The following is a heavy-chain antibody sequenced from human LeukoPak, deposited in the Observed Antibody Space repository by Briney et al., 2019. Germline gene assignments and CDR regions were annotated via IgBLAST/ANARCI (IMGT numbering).Heavy chain of an antibody. CDR2: IYYSGST. V-gene: IGHV4-59*01. CDR3: ARDDGSGYFDY. D-gene: IGHD3-3*01. J-gene: IGHJ4*02. Sequence: SETLSLTCTVSGGSISSYYWSWIRQPPGKGLEWIGYIYYSGSTNYNPSLKSRVTISVDTSKNQFSLKLSSVTAADTAVYYCARDDGSGYFDYWGQGTLVTVSS. CDR1: GGSISSYY.